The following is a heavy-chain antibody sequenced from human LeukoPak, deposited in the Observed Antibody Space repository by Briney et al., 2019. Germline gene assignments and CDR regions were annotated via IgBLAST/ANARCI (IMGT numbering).Heavy chain of an antibody. J-gene: IGHJ4*02. V-gene: IGHV4-59*12. Sequence: SETLSLTCTVSGGTISSYYWNWIRQPPGKGLEWIGYIHYSGSTKYNPSLKSRVTISVDTSKNQFSLKLSSVTAADTAVYCCARDRSSGWGIDYWGQGTLVTVSS. CDR2: IHYSGST. CDR3: ARDRSSGWGIDY. CDR1: GGTISSYY. D-gene: IGHD6-19*01.